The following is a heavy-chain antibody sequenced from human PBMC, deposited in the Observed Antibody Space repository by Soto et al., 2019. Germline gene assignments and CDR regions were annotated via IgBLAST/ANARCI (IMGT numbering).Heavy chain of an antibody. CDR1: GFTFSDYY. Sequence: QVQLVESGGGLVKPGGSLRLSCAASGFTFSDYYISWIRQAPGKGLEWVSYISSTGTTIYHADSVKGRFTISRDNAKNSLFLQMNSLRAEDTAVYYCARGKSIFYGMDVWGQGTTVTVSS. J-gene: IGHJ6*02. CDR3: ARGKSIFYGMDV. D-gene: IGHD2-15*01. CDR2: ISSTGTTI. V-gene: IGHV3-11*01.